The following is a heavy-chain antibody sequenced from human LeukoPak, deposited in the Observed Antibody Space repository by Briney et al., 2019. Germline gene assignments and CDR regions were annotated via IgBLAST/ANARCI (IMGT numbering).Heavy chain of an antibody. V-gene: IGHV3-23*01. J-gene: IGHJ5*02. CDR3: AKWGYSSSGPDWFDP. CDR2: ISGSGGNT. CDR1: GFTFSSHA. Sequence: QAGGSLRLSCVASGFTFSSHAMAWVRQAPGKGLGWVSGISGSGGNTYYADSVKGRFTISRDNSKNTLYLQMNSLSAEDTAVYYCAKWGYSSSGPDWFDPWGQGTLVTVSS. D-gene: IGHD6-13*01.